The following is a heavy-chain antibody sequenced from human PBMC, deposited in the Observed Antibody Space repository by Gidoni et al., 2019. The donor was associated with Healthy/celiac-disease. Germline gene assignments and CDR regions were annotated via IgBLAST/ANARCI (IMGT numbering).Heavy chain of an antibody. CDR2: ISGSGGST. V-gene: IGHV3-23*01. CDR1: GLPFSSYA. Sequence: EVQLLESGGGLVQPGGSLRLSCAASGLPFSSYAMGWVRQAPGKGLEWVSAISGSGGSTYYADSVKGRFTISRDNSKNTLYLQMNSLRAEDTAVYYCAKSAVRTKGYSSGWYLGYWGQGTLVTVSS. CDR3: AKSAVRTKGYSSGWYLGY. J-gene: IGHJ4*02. D-gene: IGHD6-19*01.